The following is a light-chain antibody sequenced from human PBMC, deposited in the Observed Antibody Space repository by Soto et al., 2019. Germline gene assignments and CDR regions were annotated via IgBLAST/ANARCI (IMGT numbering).Light chain of an antibody. CDR2: DVS. CDR1: RSDVGGYNY. Sequence: QSALTQPASVSGSPGQSITISCTGTRSDVGGYNYVSWYQQHPGKAHKLMIYDVSNRPSGVSNRLSGSKSGNTASLTISGLQAEDEADYYCSSYTTSSTPVVFGGGTKLTVL. V-gene: IGLV2-14*01. CDR3: SSYTTSSTPVV. J-gene: IGLJ2*01.